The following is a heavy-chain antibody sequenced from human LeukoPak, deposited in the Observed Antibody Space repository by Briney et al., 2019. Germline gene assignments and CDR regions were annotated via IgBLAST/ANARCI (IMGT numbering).Heavy chain of an antibody. CDR2: ISMDGIQE. Sequence: GGSLRLSCAASGFRFNNYAMHWVRQPPGTGLEWVAVISMDGIQEYYADSVKGRFSISRDNYKNTLYLQMNSLRSEDTAVYYCAREVYSYALDALDLWGQGTMVTVSS. D-gene: IGHD5-18*01. V-gene: IGHV3-30*04. CDR1: GFRFNNYA. CDR3: AREVYSYALDALDL. J-gene: IGHJ3*01.